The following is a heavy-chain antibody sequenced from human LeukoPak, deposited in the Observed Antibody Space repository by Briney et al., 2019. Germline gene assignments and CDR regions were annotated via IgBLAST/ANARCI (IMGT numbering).Heavy chain of an antibody. V-gene: IGHV4-59*01. CDR1: GGSISPYY. Sequence: NPSETLSLTCTVSGGSISPYYWSWIRQPPGKGLEWIGYIYYSGSTNYNPSLKSRVTISVDTSKNQFSLKLSSVTAADTAVYYCARAAIVVVPAAMSVWFDPWGQGTLVTVSS. CDR3: ARAAIVVVPAAMSVWFDP. J-gene: IGHJ5*02. CDR2: IYYSGST. D-gene: IGHD2-2*01.